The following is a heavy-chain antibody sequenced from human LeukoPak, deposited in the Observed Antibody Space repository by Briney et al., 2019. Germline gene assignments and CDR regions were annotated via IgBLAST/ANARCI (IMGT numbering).Heavy chain of an antibody. CDR2: ISGSGGST. CDR1: GFTFSSYA. J-gene: IGHJ4*02. CDR3: ARGPYCSSTSCYTEFDY. Sequence: HPGGSLRLSCAASGFTFSSYAMSWVRQAPGKGLEWVSAISGSGGSTYYADSVKGRFTISRDNSKNTLYLQMNSLRAEDTAVYYCARGPYCSSTSCYTEFDYWGQGTLVTVSS. D-gene: IGHD2-2*02. V-gene: IGHV3-23*01.